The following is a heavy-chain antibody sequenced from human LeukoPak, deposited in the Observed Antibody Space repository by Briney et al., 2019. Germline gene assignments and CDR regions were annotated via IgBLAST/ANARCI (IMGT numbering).Heavy chain of an antibody. CDR1: GYTFTGYY. CDR3: ARVGIPLDHLFDY. J-gene: IGHJ4*02. CDR2: INPNSGGT. V-gene: IGHV1-2*02. D-gene: IGHD3-16*02. Sequence: GASVKVSCKASGYTFTGYYMHWVRQAPGQGLEWMGWINPNSGGTNYAQKFQGRVTMTRDTSISTAYMELSRLRSDDTAVYYCARVGIPLDHLFDYWGQGTLVTVSS.